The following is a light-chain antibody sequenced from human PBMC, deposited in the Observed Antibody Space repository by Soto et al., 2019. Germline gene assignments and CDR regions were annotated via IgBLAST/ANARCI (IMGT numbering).Light chain of an antibody. CDR2: VAS. V-gene: IGKV1-27*01. CDR1: QGISKY. J-gene: IGKJ1*01. CDR3: QKYDSAPWT. Sequence: DVQMTQSPSSLSASVGDRVTITCRASQGISKYLAWYQQKPGKVPRLLIYVASTCSSGVPSRFSGSGSGTDFILTISSLQPEDVATYYCQKYDSAPWTFGQGTKVEIK.